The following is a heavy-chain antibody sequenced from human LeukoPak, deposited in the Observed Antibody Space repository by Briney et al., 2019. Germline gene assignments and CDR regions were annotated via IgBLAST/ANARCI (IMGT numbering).Heavy chain of an antibody. D-gene: IGHD3-10*01. Sequence: SVKVSCKASGGTFSSYAISWVRQAPGQGLEWMGRIIPILGIANYAQKFQGRVTVTADKSTSTAYMELSSLRSEDTAVYYCASEFGDTMVRGVIRDWGQGTLVTVSS. V-gene: IGHV1-69*04. J-gene: IGHJ4*02. CDR1: GGTFSSYA. CDR3: ASEFGDTMVRGVIRD. CDR2: IIPILGIA.